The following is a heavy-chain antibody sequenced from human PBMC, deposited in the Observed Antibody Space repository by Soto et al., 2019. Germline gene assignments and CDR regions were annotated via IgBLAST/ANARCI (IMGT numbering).Heavy chain of an antibody. CDR1: GFTFSSFA. CDR3: AKGRRDGYNYGSYSFDY. CDR2: LSGSGEST. Sequence: GGSLRLSCAASGFTFSSFAMTWVRQAPGKGLEWVSALSGSGESTCHADSVRGRFTISRDNSKYTLYLQMDSLRVEDTAIYYCAKGRRDGYNYGSYSFDYWGQGTLVTVSS. J-gene: IGHJ4*02. V-gene: IGHV3-23*01. D-gene: IGHD5-18*01.